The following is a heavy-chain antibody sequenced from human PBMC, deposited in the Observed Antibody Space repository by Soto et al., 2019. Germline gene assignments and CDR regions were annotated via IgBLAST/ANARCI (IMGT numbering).Heavy chain of an antibody. Sequence: ASVKVSCKASGYTFTSYGIHWVRQAPGQGLEWMGWITANNVNTNYAQKFLGRVTMTTDTSTATAYMELRSLRSDDTAVYYCARDMGGYYFEPNDYWGQGTLVTVSS. V-gene: IGHV1-18*01. D-gene: IGHD3-22*01. CDR2: ITANNVNT. J-gene: IGHJ4*02. CDR1: GYTFTSYG. CDR3: ARDMGGYYFEPNDY.